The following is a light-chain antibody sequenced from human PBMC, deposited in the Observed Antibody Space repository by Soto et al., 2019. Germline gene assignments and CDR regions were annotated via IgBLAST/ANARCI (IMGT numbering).Light chain of an antibody. CDR2: DVS. J-gene: IGLJ2*01. V-gene: IGLV2-14*03. Sequence: QSALTQPASVSGSPGQSITISCTGTSSDVGGYNYVSWYQQQPGKAPKLMIYDVSNRPSGVSNRFSGSKSGNTASLTISGLQAEDEADYYCNSYTSSSTVVFGGGTQLTVL. CDR1: SSDVGGYNY. CDR3: NSYTSSSTVV.